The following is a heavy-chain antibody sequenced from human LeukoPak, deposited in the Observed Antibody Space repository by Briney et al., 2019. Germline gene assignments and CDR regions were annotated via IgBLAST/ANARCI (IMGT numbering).Heavy chain of an antibody. D-gene: IGHD3-22*01. CDR2: HYHAGNP. CDR3: AGHFDFDTSGYFDY. CDR1: GYSVASAYY. V-gene: IGHV4-38-2*01. J-gene: IGHJ4*02. Sequence: SETLSLTCAVSGYSVASAYYWGWIRQFPDKRLEWIGTHYHAGNPYYTPSLRSRVTISLDTSENTFSLRMSFVTAADTAVYYCAGHFDFDTSGYFDYWGQGTLVTVSS.